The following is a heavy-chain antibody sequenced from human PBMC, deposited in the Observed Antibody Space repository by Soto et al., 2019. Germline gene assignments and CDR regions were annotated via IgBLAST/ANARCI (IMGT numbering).Heavy chain of an antibody. CDR3: ARQGGQHKAYYYGMDV. D-gene: IGHD6-13*01. CDR1: GYSFSSYW. Sequence: GEALKISCEGSGYSFSSYWIGWVRQMPGKGLEWMGIIYPGDSDTRYSPSFQGQVTISADKSISTAYLQWSSLKASDTAMYYCARQGGQHKAYYYGMDVWGQGTTVTVSS. CDR2: IYPGDSDT. J-gene: IGHJ6*02. V-gene: IGHV5-51*01.